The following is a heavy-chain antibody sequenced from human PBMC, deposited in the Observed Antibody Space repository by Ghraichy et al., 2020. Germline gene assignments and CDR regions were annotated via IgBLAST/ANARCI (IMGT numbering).Heavy chain of an antibody. Sequence: SETLSLTCTVSGGSIRDTGYYWAWVRQPPGKTLDWIGSIYYTGMTYYNPSLKSRVSISIDTSSNQFSLRLTSVTAADTALYYGTKQDPISHYSMGVWGQGTTLTVSS. D-gene: IGHD1-1*01. CDR1: GGSIRDTGYY. V-gene: IGHV4-39*01. J-gene: IGHJ6*02. CDR3: TKQDPISHYSMGV. CDR2: IYYTGMT.